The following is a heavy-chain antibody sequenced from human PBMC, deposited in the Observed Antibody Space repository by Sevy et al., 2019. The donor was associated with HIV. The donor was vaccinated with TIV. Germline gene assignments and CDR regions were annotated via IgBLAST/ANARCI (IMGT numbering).Heavy chain of an antibody. Sequence: SETLSLTCAVYGGSFSGYYWSWIRQPPGKGLEWIGEINHSGSTNYNPSLKSRVTISVDTSKNQFSLKLSSVTAADTAVYYCARGGGGCSNTSCYADYYYYMDVWGKGTTVTVSS. D-gene: IGHD2-2*01. CDR2: INHSGST. V-gene: IGHV4-34*01. CDR1: GGSFSGYY. J-gene: IGHJ6*03. CDR3: ARGGGGCSNTSCYADYYYYMDV.